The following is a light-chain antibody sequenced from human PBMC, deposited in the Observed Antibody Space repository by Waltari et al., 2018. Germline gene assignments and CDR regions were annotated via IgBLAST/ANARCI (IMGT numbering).Light chain of an antibody. CDR1: SSNIGADSD. V-gene: IGLV1-40*01. Sequence: QSVLTQQPSVSGAPGQTVTISCTGSSSNIGADSDVHWYQQLPGTAPKLLIYATTTRPSGVPARFAGSTSGTSASLAITGLQPEDEATYFCQSYDSSLRIFGGGTKLTVL. CDR3: QSYDSSLRI. J-gene: IGLJ2*01. CDR2: ATT.